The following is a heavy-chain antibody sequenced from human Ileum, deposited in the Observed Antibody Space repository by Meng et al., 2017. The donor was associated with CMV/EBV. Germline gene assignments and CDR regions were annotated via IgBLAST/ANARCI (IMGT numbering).Heavy chain of an antibody. CDR3: VRVNRNNFDPFDY. J-gene: IGHJ4*02. CDR1: GFTFTPYW. CDR2: IDSEGST. Sequence: VESAGGLVQPGAALRTSCAASGFTFTPYWMHWVRQAPGKGPMWGSYIDSEGSTKYADSVKGRFTISRDNAKNTVYLQMNSLRAEDTAVYYCVRVNRNNFDPFDYWGQGTLVTVSS. D-gene: IGHD1-20*01. V-gene: IGHV3-74*03.